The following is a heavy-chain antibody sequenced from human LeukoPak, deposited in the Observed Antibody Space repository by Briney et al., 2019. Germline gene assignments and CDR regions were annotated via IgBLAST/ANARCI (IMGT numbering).Heavy chain of an antibody. J-gene: IGHJ6*03. CDR2: IYYSGST. Sequence: PSETLSLTCTASGGSISSSSYYWGWIRQPPGKGLEWIGNIYYSGSTYYNPSLKSRVTISVDTSKNQFSLKLSSVTAADTAVYYCARDQRQLLGDYYYYYYMDVWGKGTTVTVSS. D-gene: IGHD2-2*01. CDR3: ARDQRQLLGDYYYYYYMDV. CDR1: GGSISSSSYY. V-gene: IGHV4-39*07.